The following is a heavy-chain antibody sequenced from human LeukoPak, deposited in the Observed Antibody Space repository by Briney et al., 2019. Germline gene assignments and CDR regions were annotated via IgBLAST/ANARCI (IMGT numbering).Heavy chain of an antibody. CDR2: IYSGGST. CDR3: ARSESTVVSGYYFDY. Sequence: AGGSLRLSCAASGFTVSSNYMSWVRQAPGKGLEWVSIIYSGGSTYYADSVKGRFTISRDNSKNTLYLQMNSLRAEDTAVYYCARSESTVVSGYYFDYWGQGTLVTVSS. V-gene: IGHV3-53*01. D-gene: IGHD4-23*01. CDR1: GFTVSSNY. J-gene: IGHJ4*02.